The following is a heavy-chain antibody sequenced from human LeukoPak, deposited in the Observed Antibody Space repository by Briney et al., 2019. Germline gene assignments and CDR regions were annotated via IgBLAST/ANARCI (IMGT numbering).Heavy chain of an antibody. V-gene: IGHV4-4*07. CDR3: ARAPGVKYYYGSGAYYEGDYFDS. D-gene: IGHD3-10*01. Sequence: PSQTLSLTCAVAGGSLSTYYWSWLRQPAGKGLEWIGRIYTTGSTNYNPSLKSRLTMSVDTSKNQFSLNLSSVTAADTAVYYCARAPGVKYYYGSGAYYEGDYFDSWGQGTLVTVSS. CDR2: IYTTGST. J-gene: IGHJ4*02. CDR1: GGSLSTYY.